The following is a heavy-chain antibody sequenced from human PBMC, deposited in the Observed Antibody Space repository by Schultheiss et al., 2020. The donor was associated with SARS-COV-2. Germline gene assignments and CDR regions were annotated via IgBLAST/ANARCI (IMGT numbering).Heavy chain of an antibody. CDR1: GFTFSSYA. V-gene: IGHV3-48*04. J-gene: IGHJ6*03. CDR3: ARVGWRGFWSGYHKDYYYMDV. CDR2: ISSSSSTI. Sequence: GGSLRLSCAASGFTFSSYAMHWVRQAPGKGLEWVSYISSSSSTIYYADSVKGRFTISRDNAKNSLYLQMNSLRAEDTAVYYCARVGWRGFWSGYHKDYYYMDVWGKGTTVTVSS. D-gene: IGHD3-3*01.